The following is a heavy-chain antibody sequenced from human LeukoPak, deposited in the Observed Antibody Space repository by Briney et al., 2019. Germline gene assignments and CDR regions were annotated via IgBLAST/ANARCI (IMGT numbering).Heavy chain of an antibody. Sequence: GGSLRLSCAASGFTFSSYSMNWVRQAPGKGLEWVSSISSSNSYIYYADAVKGRFTISRHNAKNSLYLQMNSLRAEDTALYYCAREGARDSTGYHGDAFDIWGQGTMVTVSS. J-gene: IGHJ3*02. CDR2: ISSSNSYI. CDR1: GFTFSSYS. CDR3: AREGARDSTGYHGDAFDI. D-gene: IGHD3-22*01. V-gene: IGHV3-21*01.